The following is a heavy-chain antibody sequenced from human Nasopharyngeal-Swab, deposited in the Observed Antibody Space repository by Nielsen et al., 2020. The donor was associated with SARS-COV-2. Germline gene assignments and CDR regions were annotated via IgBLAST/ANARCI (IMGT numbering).Heavy chain of an antibody. Sequence: GESLKISCAASGFTFSSYTMNWVRQAPGKGLEWVSSISSDNNYIFYADSVKGRFTISRDNAKNSVYLQMNSLRGEDTAVYYCARALGVVVPAAEHYWGRGTLVTVSS. CDR3: ARALGVVVPAAEHY. J-gene: IGHJ4*02. CDR1: GFTFSSYT. D-gene: IGHD2-2*01. CDR2: ISSDNNYI. V-gene: IGHV3-21*01.